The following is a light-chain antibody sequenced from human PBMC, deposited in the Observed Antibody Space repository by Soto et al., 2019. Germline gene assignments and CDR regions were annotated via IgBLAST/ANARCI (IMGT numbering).Light chain of an antibody. CDR2: AAS. J-gene: IGKJ5*01. V-gene: IGKV1-8*01. Sequence: AIRMTQSPSSLSASTVYRFTITCLASQGISSYLAWYQQKPGKAPKLLIYAASTLQSGVPSRFSGSGSGTDFTLTISCLQSEDFATYYCQQYYSYPSITFGQGTRLEI. CDR1: QGISSY. CDR3: QQYYSYPSIT.